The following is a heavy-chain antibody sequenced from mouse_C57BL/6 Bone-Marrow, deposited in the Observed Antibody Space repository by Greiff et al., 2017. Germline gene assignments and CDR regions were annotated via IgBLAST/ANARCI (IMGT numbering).Heavy chain of an antibody. CDR3: ARKPPYFDY. CDR2: IHPNSGST. J-gene: IGHJ2*01. Sequence: QVQLQQPGAELVKPGASVKLSCKASGYTFTSYWMHWVKQRPGQGLEWIGMIHPNSGSTNSNEKFKSKATLTVDQSSSTAYMQLSSLTSEDSAFYYCARKPPYFDYWGQGTTLTVSS. V-gene: IGHV1-64*01. CDR1: GYTFTSYW.